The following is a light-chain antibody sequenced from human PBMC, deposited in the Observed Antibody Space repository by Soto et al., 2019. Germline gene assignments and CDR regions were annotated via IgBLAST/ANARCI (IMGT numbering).Light chain of an antibody. CDR1: QGISSY. Sequence: DIQLTQSPSFLSASVGDRVTITCRASQGISSYLAWYQQKPGKAPKLLIYAASTLQSGVPSRFSGSGSGTEFTLTISGLQPKDFATYYCQQLNSYRITFGQGTRLEIK. CDR3: QQLNSYRIT. CDR2: AAS. J-gene: IGKJ5*01. V-gene: IGKV1-9*01.